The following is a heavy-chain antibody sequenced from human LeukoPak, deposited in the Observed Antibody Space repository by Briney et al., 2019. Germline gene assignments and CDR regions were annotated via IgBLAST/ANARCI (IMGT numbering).Heavy chain of an antibody. J-gene: IGHJ6*02. D-gene: IGHD5-24*01. Sequence: GGSLRLSCAASGFTARSNYMSWVRQAPGKGLEWVSLLYSSGSTYYTDSVKGRFTISRDSSKNTLYLQMNSLRAEDTAVYYCAGRDKGYYYGMDVWGQGTTVTVSS. CDR3: AGRDKGYYYGMDV. CDR2: LYSSGST. V-gene: IGHV3-66*01. CDR1: GFTARSNY.